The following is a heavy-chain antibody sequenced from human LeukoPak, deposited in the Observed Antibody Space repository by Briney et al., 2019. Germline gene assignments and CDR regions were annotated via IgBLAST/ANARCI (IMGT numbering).Heavy chain of an antibody. CDR1: GFTFSSYA. Sequence: GGSLRLSCAASGFTFSSYAMHRVRQAPGKGLEYVSAISSNGGSTYYANSVKGRFTISRDNSKNTLYLQMGSLRAEDMAVYYCAREGYSYGYTPYYFDYWGQGTLVTVSS. D-gene: IGHD5-18*01. CDR2: ISSNGGST. CDR3: AREGYSYGYTPYYFDY. V-gene: IGHV3-64*01. J-gene: IGHJ4*02.